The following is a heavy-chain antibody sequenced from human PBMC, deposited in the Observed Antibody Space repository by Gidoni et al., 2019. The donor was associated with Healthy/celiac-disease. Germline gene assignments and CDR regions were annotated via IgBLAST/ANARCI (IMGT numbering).Heavy chain of an antibody. CDR3: ARTPANIVGEGRDY. V-gene: IGHV4-4*02. CDR2: IYHGGST. Sequence: QVQLQESGPGLVKPSGTLSLTCAVSGGSISSSNWWSWVRPPPGKGLEWIGAIYHGGSTNYNPSLKSRVTISVDKSKNQFSLKLSSVTAADTAVYYCARTPANIVGEGRDYWGQGTLVTVSS. CDR1: GGSISSSNW. D-gene: IGHD1-26*01. J-gene: IGHJ4*02.